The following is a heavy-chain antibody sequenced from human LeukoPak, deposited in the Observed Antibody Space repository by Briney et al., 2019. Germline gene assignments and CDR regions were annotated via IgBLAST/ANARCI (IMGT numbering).Heavy chain of an antibody. CDR1: GGTFSSYA. CDR2: IIPIFGTA. V-gene: IGHV1-69*13. J-gene: IGHJ4*02. CDR3: ARDQGRYQLLTAFDY. D-gene: IGHD2-2*01. Sequence: VKVSCKASGGTFSSYAISWVRQAPGQGLEWMGGIIPIFGTANYAQKFQGRVTITADESTSTAYMELSSLRSEDTAVYYCARDQGRYQLLTAFDYWGQGTLVTVSS.